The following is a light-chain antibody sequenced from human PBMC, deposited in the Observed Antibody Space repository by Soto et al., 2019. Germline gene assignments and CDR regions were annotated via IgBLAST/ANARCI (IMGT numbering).Light chain of an antibody. CDR2: GAS. V-gene: IGKV3-20*01. J-gene: IGKJ1*01. CDR1: QSVSSSY. CDR3: QQYGSSHWT. Sequence: EIVLTQSPGTLSLSPGERATLSCRASQSVSSSYLAWYQQTPGQAPMLLIYGASSRATGIPDRFSGSGSGTDFTLTISRLEPEDSALYYCQQYGSSHWTFGQGTKVEIK.